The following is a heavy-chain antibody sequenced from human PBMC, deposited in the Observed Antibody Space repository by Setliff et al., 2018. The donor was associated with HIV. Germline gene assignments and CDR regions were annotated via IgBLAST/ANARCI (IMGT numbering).Heavy chain of an antibody. CDR3: ARGLQGWGSAGPNWFDP. Sequence: SETLSLTCAVYGGSFTNYHWTWIRQPPGKGLEWIGEINHSGSRNYNPSLKSRVTISVDTSKNQFSLKLTSVTAADTAVYYCARGLQGWGSAGPNWFDPWGQGTLVTVSS. D-gene: IGHD7-27*01. V-gene: IGHV4-34*01. CDR1: GGSFTNYH. CDR2: INHSGSR. J-gene: IGHJ5*02.